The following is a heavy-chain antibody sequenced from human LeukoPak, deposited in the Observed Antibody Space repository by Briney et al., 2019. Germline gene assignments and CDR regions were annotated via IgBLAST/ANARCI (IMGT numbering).Heavy chain of an antibody. CDR3: ARIPKRTKWFGELLDYYMDV. CDR2: IYPGDSDT. J-gene: IGHJ6*03. V-gene: IGHV5-51*01. D-gene: IGHD3-10*01. Sequence: GESLKISCKGSGYSFTSYWIGWVRQMPGKGLEWMGIIYPGDSDTRYSPSFQGQVTISADKSISTAYLQWSSLKASDTAMYYCARIPKRTKWFGELLDYYMDVWGKGTTVTVSS. CDR1: GYSFTSYW.